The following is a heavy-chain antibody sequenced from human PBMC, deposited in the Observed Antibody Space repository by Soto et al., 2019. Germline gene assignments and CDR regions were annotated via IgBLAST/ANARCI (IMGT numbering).Heavy chain of an antibody. V-gene: IGHV3-30-3*01. J-gene: IGHJ3*02. CDR2: ISYDGSNK. D-gene: IGHD5-18*01. CDR3: ARFPDTAMVRDAFDI. CDR1: GFTFSSYA. Sequence: QVQLVESGGGVVQPGRSLRLSCAASGFTFSSYAMHWVRQAPGKGLEWVAVISYDGSNKYYADSVKGRFTISRDNSKNTLYLQMNSVRAEDTAVYYCARFPDTAMVRDAFDIWGQGTMVTVSS.